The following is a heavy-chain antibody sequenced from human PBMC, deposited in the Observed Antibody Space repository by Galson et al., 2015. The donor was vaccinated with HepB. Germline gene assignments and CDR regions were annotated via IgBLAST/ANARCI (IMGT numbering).Heavy chain of an antibody. Sequence: SLRLSCAASGFTFSSYAMSWVRQAPGKGLEWVSAMSGSGGITYYADSVKGRFTISRDNSKNTLYLQMNSLRAEDTAVYYCAKDTTGAFDYWGQGTLVTVSS. CDR3: AKDTTGAFDY. J-gene: IGHJ4*02. V-gene: IGHV3-23*01. CDR1: GFTFSSYA. CDR2: MSGSGGIT. D-gene: IGHD4-17*01.